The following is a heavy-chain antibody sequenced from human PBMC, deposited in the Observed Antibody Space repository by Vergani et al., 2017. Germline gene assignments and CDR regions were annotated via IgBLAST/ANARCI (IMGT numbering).Heavy chain of an antibody. CDR1: GGTFSSYA. J-gene: IGHJ6*02. Sequence: QLVQSGAEVKKPGSSVKVSCKASGGTFSSYAISWVRQARGQRLEWIGWIVVGSGNTNYAQKFQERVTITRDMSTSTAYMELSSLRSEDTAVYYCAAEPNSSSWDYYYYYGMDVWGQGTTVTVSS. CDR2: IVVGSGNT. D-gene: IGHD6-13*01. CDR3: AAEPNSSSWDYYYYYGMDV. V-gene: IGHV1-58*02.